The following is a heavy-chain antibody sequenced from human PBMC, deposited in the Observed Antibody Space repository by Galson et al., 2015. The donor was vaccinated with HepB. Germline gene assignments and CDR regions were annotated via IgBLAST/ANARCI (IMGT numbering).Heavy chain of an antibody. D-gene: IGHD2-2*01. J-gene: IGHJ6*02. V-gene: IGHV3-21*01. CDR3: ARDEDIVVVPAAMQEVVWGMDV. CDR2: ISSSSSYI. Sequence: SLRLSCAASGFTFSSYSMNWVRQAPGKGLEWVSSISSSSSYIYYADSVKGRYTISRDNAKNSLYLQMNSLRAEDTAVYYCARDEDIVVVPAAMQEVVWGMDVWGQGTTVTVSS. CDR1: GFTFSSYS.